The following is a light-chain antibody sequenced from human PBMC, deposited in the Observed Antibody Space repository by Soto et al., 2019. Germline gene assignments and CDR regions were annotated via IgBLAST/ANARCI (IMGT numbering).Light chain of an antibody. Sequence: EIVMTQSPATLSVSPGERATLSCRASQSVSSNLAWYQQKPGQAPRLLIYGATTRATGIPARFSGSGYGTEFTLSISSLQSEDFAVYYCQHYNTFGQGTKLEIK. CDR1: QSVSSN. J-gene: IGKJ2*01. CDR2: GAT. V-gene: IGKV3D-15*01. CDR3: QHYNT.